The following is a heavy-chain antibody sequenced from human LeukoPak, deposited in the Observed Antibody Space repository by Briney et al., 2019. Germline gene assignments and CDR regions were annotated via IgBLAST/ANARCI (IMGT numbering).Heavy chain of an antibody. CDR1: GFTFSNYW. CDR2: INSDGSST. D-gene: IGHD6-19*01. Sequence: GGSLRLSCAASGFTFSNYWMHWVRQAPGKGLVWVSRINSDGSSTRDADSVKGRFTISRDNAKNTLYLQMNSLRAEDTAVYYCARAYSYSSGYDYWGQGTLVTVSS. V-gene: IGHV3-74*01. CDR3: ARAYSYSSGYDY. J-gene: IGHJ4*02.